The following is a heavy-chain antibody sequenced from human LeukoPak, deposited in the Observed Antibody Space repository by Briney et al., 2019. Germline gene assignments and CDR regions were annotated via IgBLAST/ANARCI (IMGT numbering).Heavy chain of an antibody. V-gene: IGHV4-34*01. CDR3: THGDYGVDY. D-gene: IGHD4-17*01. J-gene: IGHJ4*02. CDR1: GGSFSGYY. CDR2: INHSGST. Sequence: PSETLSLTCAVYGGSFSGYYWSWIRQPPGKGLEWIGEINHSGSTNYNPSLKSRVTISVDTSKNQFSLKLSSVTAADTAVYYCTHGDYGVDYWGQGTLVTVSS.